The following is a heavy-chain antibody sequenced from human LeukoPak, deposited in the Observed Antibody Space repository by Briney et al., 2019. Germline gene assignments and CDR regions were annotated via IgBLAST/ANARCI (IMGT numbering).Heavy chain of an antibody. CDR3: ARGKTYDYVWGSYRYRNWFDH. CDR1: GGSISSGDYY. Sequence: SETPSLTCTVSGGSISSGDYYWSWIRQPPGTGLEWIGYIYYSGSTYYNPSLKSRVTISVDTSKNQFSLKLSSVTAADTAVYYCARGKTYDYVWGSYRYRNWFDHWGQGTLVTVSS. J-gene: IGHJ5*02. CDR2: IYYSGST. D-gene: IGHD3-16*02. V-gene: IGHV4-30-4*01.